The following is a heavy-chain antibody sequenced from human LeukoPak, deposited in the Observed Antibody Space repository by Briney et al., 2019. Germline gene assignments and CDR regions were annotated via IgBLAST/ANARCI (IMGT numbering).Heavy chain of an antibody. CDR3: ARETAPYASGSYFHIEAFDI. Sequence: PGRSLRLSCAASGFTFSSYAMHWVRQAPGKGLEWVAIISYDGSNKYYADSVKGRFTISRDNSRNTLYLQMNSLRVEDTAVYYCARETAPYASGSYFHIEAFDIWGQGTMVTVSS. CDR1: GFTFSSYA. J-gene: IGHJ3*02. CDR2: ISYDGSNK. V-gene: IGHV3-30-3*01. D-gene: IGHD3-10*01.